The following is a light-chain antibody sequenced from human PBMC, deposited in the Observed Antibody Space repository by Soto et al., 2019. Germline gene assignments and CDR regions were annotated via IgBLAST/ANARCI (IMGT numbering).Light chain of an antibody. J-gene: IGKJ5*01. CDR2: DAA. CDR1: QTVSSY. V-gene: IGKV3-11*01. CDR3: QQRSDWPIT. Sequence: EIVLTQSPATLSLSPGERATLFCRASQTVSSYLVWYQQKPGQPPRLLIYDAANRATGVPARFSGSGAGTDFPLTISSLEPEDVAVYYCQQRSDWPITFGQGTRLEIK.